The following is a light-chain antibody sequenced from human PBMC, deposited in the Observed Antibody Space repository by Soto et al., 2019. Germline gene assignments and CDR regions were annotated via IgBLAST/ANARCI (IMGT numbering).Light chain of an antibody. CDR1: SSNIGSNT. CDR2: SNN. Sequence: QSVLTQPPSASGTPGQRVTISCSGSSSNIGSNTVNWYQQLPGTAPKLLIYSNNQRPSGVPDRFSGSKSVTSASLAISGLQSEEEADYYCAAWYDSLNGVVFGGGTKLTVL. CDR3: AAWYDSLNGVV. J-gene: IGLJ2*01. V-gene: IGLV1-44*01.